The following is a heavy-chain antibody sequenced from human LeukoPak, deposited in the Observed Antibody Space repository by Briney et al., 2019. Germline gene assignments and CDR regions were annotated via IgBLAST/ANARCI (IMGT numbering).Heavy chain of an antibody. J-gene: IGHJ4*02. CDR2: LYYTGRT. V-gene: IGHV4-39*07. CDR1: GDSISSSDSY. D-gene: IGHD6-6*01. CDR3: ARVAWGSSSSPFDY. Sequence: PSETLSLTCTVSGDSISSSDSYWGWVRQSPGKGLEWIGSLYYTGRTYYNLSLKSRVTMTVDTSENQFSLKLSSVTAADTAVYYCARVAWGSSSSPFDYWGQGTLVTVSS.